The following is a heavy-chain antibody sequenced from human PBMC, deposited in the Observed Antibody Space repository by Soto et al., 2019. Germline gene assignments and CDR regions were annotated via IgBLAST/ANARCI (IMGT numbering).Heavy chain of an antibody. D-gene: IGHD1-26*01. V-gene: IGHV1-69*12. CDR1: GGTFSSYA. J-gene: IGHJ4*02. Sequence: QVQLVQSGAEVKKPGSSVKVSCKASGGTFSSYAISWVRQAPGQGLEWMGGIIPIFGTANYAQKFQGRVTSTEDESTSKAYMEMSSLGSEDTAVYYCARWGAVPRLWDPHFDSWGQGTLVTVSS. CDR2: IIPIFGTA. CDR3: ARWGAVPRLWDPHFDS.